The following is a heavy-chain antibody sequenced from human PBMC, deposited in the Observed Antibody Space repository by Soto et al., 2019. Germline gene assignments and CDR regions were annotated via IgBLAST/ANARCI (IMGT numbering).Heavy chain of an antibody. V-gene: IGHV3-13*01. Sequence: GGSLRLSCAASGFTFSSYDMHWVRQATGKGLEWVSAIGTAGDTYYPGSVKGRFTISRENAKNSLYLQMNSLRAEDTAVYYCAREAVVATSLQYYYYYGMDVWGQGATVTVSS. D-gene: IGHD2-15*01. J-gene: IGHJ6*02. CDR3: AREAVVATSLQYYYYYGMDV. CDR1: GFTFSSYD. CDR2: IGTAGDT.